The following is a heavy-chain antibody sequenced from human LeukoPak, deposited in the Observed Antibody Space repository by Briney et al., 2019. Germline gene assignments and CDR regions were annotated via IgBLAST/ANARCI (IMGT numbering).Heavy chain of an antibody. CDR2: VSYDGSNG. D-gene: IGHD3-10*01. CDR1: GFTFFMYT. J-gene: IGHJ4*02. V-gene: IGHV3-30*04. Sequence: KPGRSLRLSCEVSGFTFFMYTMHWVRRAPGKGLEWVSLVSYDGSNGYYVDSVTGRFTISRDNSKNTLYLQVNSLRPEDTAVYYCARSYGSASYNIDYWGQGTLVTVSS. CDR3: ARSYGSASYNIDY.